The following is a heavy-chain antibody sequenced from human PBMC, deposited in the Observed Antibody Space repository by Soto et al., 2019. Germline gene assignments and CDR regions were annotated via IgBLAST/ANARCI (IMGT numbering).Heavy chain of an antibody. J-gene: IGHJ4*02. CDR1: GFTFSSYA. D-gene: IGHD3-22*01. Sequence: GGSLRLSCAASGFTFSSYAMSWVRQAPGKGLEWVSAISGSGGSTYYADSVKGRFTISRDNSKNTLYLQMNSLRAEDTAVYYCAKDRKRYYYDSSTRFDYWGQGTLVTVSS. CDR3: AKDRKRYYYDSSTRFDY. CDR2: ISGSGGST. V-gene: IGHV3-23*01.